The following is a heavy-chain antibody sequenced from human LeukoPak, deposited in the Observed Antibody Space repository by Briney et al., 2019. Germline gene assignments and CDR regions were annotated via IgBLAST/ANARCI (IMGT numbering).Heavy chain of an antibody. CDR1: GFTFSNYS. Sequence: GGSLRLSCAASGFTFSNYSMNWVRQAPGKGLEWVSFISSSSSTIYYADSVKGRFTISRDNAKNSPYLQMNSLRAEDTAVYYCARDRGGSYSAIDYWGQGTLVTVSS. CDR3: ARDRGGSYSAIDY. D-gene: IGHD1-26*01. J-gene: IGHJ4*02. V-gene: IGHV3-48*04. CDR2: ISSSSSTI.